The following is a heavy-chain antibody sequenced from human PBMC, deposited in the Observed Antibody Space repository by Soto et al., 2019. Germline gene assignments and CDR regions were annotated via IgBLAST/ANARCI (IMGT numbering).Heavy chain of an antibody. CDR3: ARDVSITMVRGVIPAPYYGMDV. CDR1: GYTFTSYG. Sequence: ASVKVSCKASGYTFTSYGISCVRQAPGQGLEWMGWISAYNGNTNYAQKLQGRVTMTTDTSTSTAYMELRSLRSDGTAVYYCARDVSITMVRGVIPAPYYGMDVWGQGTTVTVSS. J-gene: IGHJ6*02. CDR2: ISAYNGNT. D-gene: IGHD3-10*01. V-gene: IGHV1-18*04.